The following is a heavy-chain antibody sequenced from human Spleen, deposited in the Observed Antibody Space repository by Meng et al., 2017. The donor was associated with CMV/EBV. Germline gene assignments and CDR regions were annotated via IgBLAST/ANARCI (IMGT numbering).Heavy chain of an antibody. V-gene: IGHV4-34*01. CDR1: SGYD. Sequence: SGYDWSRIRQPPGKGLEWIGEINHSESTSYNPSLRSRVTISVDTSKNQFSLKLSSVTAADTAVYYCARVRRIVVVPAAIHPYNWFDPWGQGTLVTVSS. CDR3: ARVRRIVVVPAAIHPYNWFDP. D-gene: IGHD2-2*01. CDR2: INHSEST. J-gene: IGHJ5*02.